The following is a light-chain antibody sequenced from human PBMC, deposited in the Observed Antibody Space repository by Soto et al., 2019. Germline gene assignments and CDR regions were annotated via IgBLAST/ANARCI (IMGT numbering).Light chain of an antibody. CDR1: QSISTW. J-gene: IGKJ1*01. CDR2: KAS. Sequence: DIQLSQSPSTLPASVGDRVTITCRANQSISTWLAWYQQKPGKAPNLLIYKASTLHSGVPLRFSGSGSGTQFTLTISSLQPDDFATYYCQQYNSYWTFGQGTKVDIK. CDR3: QQYNSYWT. V-gene: IGKV1-5*03.